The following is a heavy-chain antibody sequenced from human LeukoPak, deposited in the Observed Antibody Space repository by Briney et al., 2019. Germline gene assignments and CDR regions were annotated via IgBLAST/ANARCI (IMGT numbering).Heavy chain of an antibody. CDR1: GFTFSNFA. V-gene: IGHV3-23*01. Sequence: GGSLRLSCAASGFTFSNFAMSWVRQAPGKGLEWVSGIIGSGGSTYYADSVKGRFTISRDNSKNTLYLQMNSLRAEDTAVFYCAKRRGLELLYYYYMDVWGQGTTVTVSS. J-gene: IGHJ6*03. CDR3: AKRRGLELLYYYYMDV. D-gene: IGHD1-7*01. CDR2: IIGSGGST.